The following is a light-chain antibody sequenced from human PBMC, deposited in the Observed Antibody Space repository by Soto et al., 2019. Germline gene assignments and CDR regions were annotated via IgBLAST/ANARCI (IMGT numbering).Light chain of an antibody. Sequence: EIVLTQSPGTLSLSPGERATHSCRASQTVDSRYLAWYQQKPGQAPGVLIYGSDIRAAGVPDRFSGSGSGTDFTLTISRLEPEDFAVYYCQHYGNSLLTFGGGTKVDIK. V-gene: IGKV3-20*01. CDR1: QTVDSRY. CDR3: QHYGNSLLT. J-gene: IGKJ4*01. CDR2: GSD.